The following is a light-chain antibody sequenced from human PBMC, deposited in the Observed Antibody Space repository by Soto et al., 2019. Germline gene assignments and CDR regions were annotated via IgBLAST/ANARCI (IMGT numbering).Light chain of an antibody. CDR1: QSVSSSF. Sequence: ESVLTQSPVTLSLSPGERATLSCSASQSVSSSFLAWYQQKVGQAPRLLIYDASNRATGIPARFSGSGSGTDFTLTISSLEPEDFAVYYCQQRSNWPITFGQGTRLEIK. CDR3: QQRSNWPIT. CDR2: DAS. J-gene: IGKJ5*01. V-gene: IGKV3-11*01.